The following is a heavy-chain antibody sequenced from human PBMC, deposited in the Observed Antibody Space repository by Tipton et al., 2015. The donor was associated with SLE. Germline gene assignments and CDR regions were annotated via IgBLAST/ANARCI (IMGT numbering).Heavy chain of an antibody. Sequence: QLVQSGAQVKKPGESLKISCKYSGYQWIVWVRQMPGKGLEWMGIIYPGDSDTRYSPSIQGLVTISVDKSISTAYLQWSSLRASDTASYYGARREWLNDDNWFDPWGQGTLVSVSA. D-gene: IGHD3-3*01. J-gene: IGHJ5*02. CDR2: IYPGDSDT. V-gene: IGHV5-51*03. CDR1: GYQW. CDR3: ARREWLNDDNWFDP.